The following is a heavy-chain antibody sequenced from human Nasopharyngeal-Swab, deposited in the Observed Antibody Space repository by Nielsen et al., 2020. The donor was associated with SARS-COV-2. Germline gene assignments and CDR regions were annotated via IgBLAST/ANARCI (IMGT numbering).Heavy chain of an antibody. CDR1: GFSVSYNY. CDR3: AVDGI. D-gene: IGHD5-24*01. Sequence: GESLKISCEVSGFSVSYNYMSWVRQAPGKGLEWVANIKQDGSEKYYVDSVKGRFTISRDNAKNSLYLQMNSLRAEDTAVYYCAVDGIWGQGTMVTVSS. J-gene: IGHJ3*02. CDR2: IKQDGSEK. V-gene: IGHV3-7*01.